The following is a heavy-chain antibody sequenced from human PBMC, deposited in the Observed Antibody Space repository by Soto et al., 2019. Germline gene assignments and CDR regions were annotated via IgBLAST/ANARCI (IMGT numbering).Heavy chain of an antibody. Sequence: SVKVSCKASRVTFSKFIVTWVRQAPGLGLEWVGGIIPIFGTANYAQKFQGRVTITADESTSTSYMEVNNLRSEDTAVYYCAKVRYSSPMGYYYGMDVWGQGTTVT. CDR3: AKVRYSSPMGYYYGMDV. D-gene: IGHD6-19*01. CDR1: RVTFSKFI. CDR2: IIPIFGTA. V-gene: IGHV1-69*13. J-gene: IGHJ6*02.